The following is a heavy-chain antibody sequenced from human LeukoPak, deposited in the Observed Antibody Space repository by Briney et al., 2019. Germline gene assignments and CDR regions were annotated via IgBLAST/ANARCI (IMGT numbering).Heavy chain of an antibody. CDR1: GFTFSNYN. CDR3: ARASSGFAYYYGSGTPNPPDY. D-gene: IGHD3-10*01. CDR2: ISSSSNYI. V-gene: IGHV3-21*01. Sequence: GGSLRLSCAASGFTFSNYNMNWVRQTPGKGLEWVSSISSSSNYIYYANSVKGRFTISRDNAKNSLYLQMNSLRAEDTAVYYCARASSGFAYYYGSGTPNPPDYWGQGTLVTVSS. J-gene: IGHJ4*02.